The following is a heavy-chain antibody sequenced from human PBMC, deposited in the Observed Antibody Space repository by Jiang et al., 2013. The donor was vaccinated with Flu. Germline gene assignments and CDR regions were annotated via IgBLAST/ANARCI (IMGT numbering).Heavy chain of an antibody. Sequence: GLVWVSRTNSDETSTSHADSVKGRFTISRDNAKNTVYLQMNSLRAEDTAVYYCAREVNDYGRNSDAFDIWGQGTMVTVSS. CDR2: TNSDETST. CDR3: AREVNDYGRNSDAFDI. J-gene: IGHJ3*02. V-gene: IGHV3-74*01. D-gene: IGHD4-23*01.